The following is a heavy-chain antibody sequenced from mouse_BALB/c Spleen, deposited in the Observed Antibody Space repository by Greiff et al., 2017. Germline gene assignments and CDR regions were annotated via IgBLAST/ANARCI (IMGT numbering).Heavy chain of an antibody. CDR3: ARFDYGYAMDY. V-gene: IGHV1-54*01. CDR1: GYAFTNYL. CDR2: INPGSGGT. D-gene: IGHD2-4*01. J-gene: IGHJ4*01. Sequence: VHLVESGAELVRPGTSVKVSCKASGYAFTNYLIEWVKQRPGQGLEWIGVINPGSGGTNYNEKFKGKATLTADKSSSTAYMQLSSLTSDDSAVYFCARFDYGYAMDYWGQGTSVTVSS.